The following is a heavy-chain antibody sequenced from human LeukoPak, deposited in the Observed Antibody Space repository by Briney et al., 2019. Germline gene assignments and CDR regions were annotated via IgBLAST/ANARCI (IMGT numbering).Heavy chain of an antibody. Sequence: ASVKVSCKVSGYTLTELSMHWVRQAPGKGLEWMGGFDPEDGETIYAQKFQGRVTMTEDTSTDTAYMELSSLRSEDTAVFYCARGRVLRYFDWLGTVGYYYYMDVWGKGTTVTVSS. CDR3: ARGRVLRYFDWLGTVGYYYYMDV. V-gene: IGHV1-24*01. CDR2: FDPEDGET. D-gene: IGHD3-9*01. CDR1: GYTLTELS. J-gene: IGHJ6*03.